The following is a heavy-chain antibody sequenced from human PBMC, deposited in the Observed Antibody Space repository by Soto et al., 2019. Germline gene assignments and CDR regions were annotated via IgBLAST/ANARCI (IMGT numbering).Heavy chain of an antibody. D-gene: IGHD2-15*01. CDR3: ARVYCSGGSCYGIDY. V-gene: IGHV1-46*01. CDR2: INPSGGST. Sequence: GASVKVSCKASGYTFTTYYMHWVRPAPGQGLEWMGIINPSGGSTSYAQKFQGRVTMTRDTSTSTVYMELSSLRSEDTAVYYCARVYCSGGSCYGIDYWGQGTLVTVSS. CDR1: GYTFTTYY. J-gene: IGHJ4*02.